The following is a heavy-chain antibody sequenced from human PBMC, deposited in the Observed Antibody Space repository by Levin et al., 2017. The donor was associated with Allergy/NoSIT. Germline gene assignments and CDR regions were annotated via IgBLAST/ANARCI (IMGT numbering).Heavy chain of an antibody. Sequence: LSLTCAASGFTFSDYYMSWIRQAPGKGLEWVSYISSSGSTIYYADSVKGRFTISRDNAKNSLYLQMNSLRAEDTAVYYCARDGQVDAFDIWGQGTMVTVSS. CDR1: GFTFSDYY. J-gene: IGHJ3*02. CDR2: ISSSGSTI. V-gene: IGHV3-11*01. CDR3: ARDGQVDAFDI.